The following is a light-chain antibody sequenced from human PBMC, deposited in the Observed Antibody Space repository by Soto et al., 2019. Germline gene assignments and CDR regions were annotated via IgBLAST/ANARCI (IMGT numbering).Light chain of an antibody. CDR1: QDFNNY. CDR2: AAS. V-gene: IGKV1-27*01. CDR3: QKYYIAPLT. Sequence: DTQMTHSPSSLSASLGDRVTITCRASQDFNNYLAWYQQIPGKVPKLLIYAASTLQSGVPSRFSGSGSGTDLNGTISRLQPEDVATYYCQKYYIAPLTFGGGPRVEI. J-gene: IGKJ4*01.